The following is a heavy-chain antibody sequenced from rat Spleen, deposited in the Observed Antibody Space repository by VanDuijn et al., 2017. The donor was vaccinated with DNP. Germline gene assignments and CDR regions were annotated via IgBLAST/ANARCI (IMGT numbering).Heavy chain of an antibody. CDR3: TTRYGYFDY. CDR1: GFTFSAYY. J-gene: IGHJ2*01. V-gene: IGHV5-7*01. CDR2: ISYDGSST. D-gene: IGHD4-1*01. Sequence: EVQLVESGGGLVQPGRSLKLSCAASGFTFSAYYMAWVRQAPKKGLEWVATISYDGSSTYYRDSVKGRFTISRDNAKSTLYLQMDSLRSEDTATYYCTTRYGYFDYWGQGVMVTVSS.